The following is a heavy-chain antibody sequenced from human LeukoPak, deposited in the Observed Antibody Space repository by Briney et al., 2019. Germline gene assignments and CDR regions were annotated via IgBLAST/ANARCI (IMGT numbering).Heavy chain of an antibody. CDR1: GVSISSRDYY. CDR2: IYYSGST. Sequence: SETLSLTCSVSGVSISSRDYYWSWIRQPPGKGLEWIGYIYYSGSTYYNPSLKSRVTISVDTSKNQFSLKLSSVTAADTAVYYCAGTERGSSSWYLSYAFDIWGQGTMVTVSS. J-gene: IGHJ3*02. D-gene: IGHD6-13*01. CDR3: AGTERGSSSWYLSYAFDI. V-gene: IGHV4-30-4*01.